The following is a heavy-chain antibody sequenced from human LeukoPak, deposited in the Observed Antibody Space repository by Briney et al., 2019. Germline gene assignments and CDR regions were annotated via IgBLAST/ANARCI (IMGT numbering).Heavy chain of an antibody. CDR2: INPNSGGT. V-gene: IGHV1-2*02. Sequence: GASVKVSCKASGYTFTGYYMHWVRQAPGQGLEWMGWINPNSGGTNYAQKFQGRVTMTRDTSISTAYMELSRLRSDDTAVYYCALRWLVIRARSSNFDYWGQGTLVTVSS. J-gene: IGHJ4*02. CDR3: ALRWLVIRARSSNFDY. CDR1: GYTFTGYY. D-gene: IGHD3-22*01.